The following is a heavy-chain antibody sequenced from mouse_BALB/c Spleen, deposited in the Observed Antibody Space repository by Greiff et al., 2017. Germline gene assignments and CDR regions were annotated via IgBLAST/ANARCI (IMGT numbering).Heavy chain of an antibody. Sequence: EVMLVESGPGLVKPSQSLSLTCTVTGYSITSDYAWNWIRQFPGNKLEWMGYISYSGSTSYIPSLKSRISITRDTSKNQFFLQLNSVTTEDTATYYCARSYGNYPWFAYWGQGTLVTVSA. J-gene: IGHJ3*01. CDR3: ARSYGNYPWFAY. CDR1: GYSITSDYA. D-gene: IGHD2-1*01. CDR2: ISYSGST. V-gene: IGHV3-2*02.